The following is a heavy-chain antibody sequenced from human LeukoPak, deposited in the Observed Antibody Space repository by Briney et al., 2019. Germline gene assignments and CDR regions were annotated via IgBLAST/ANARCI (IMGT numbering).Heavy chain of an antibody. D-gene: IGHD4-23*01. CDR1: GFTFSSYA. V-gene: IGHV3-30-3*01. J-gene: IGHJ4*02. Sequence: GGSLRLSCAASGFTFSSYAMHWVRQAPGKGLEWVAVISYDGSNKYYADSVKGRFTISKDNSKNTLYLQMNSLRAEDTAVYYCARDPRGNFPYFDCWGQGTLVTVSS. CDR3: ARDPRGNFPYFDC. CDR2: ISYDGSNK.